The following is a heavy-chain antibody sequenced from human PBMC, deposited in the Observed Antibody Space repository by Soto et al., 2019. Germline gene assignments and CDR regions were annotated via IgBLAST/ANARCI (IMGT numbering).Heavy chain of an antibody. CDR1: GNTFTDYQ. CDR2: INPKSGGT. V-gene: IGHV1-2*04. CDR3: ARGDSTDCSNGVCSFFYNHDMDV. J-gene: IGHJ6*02. D-gene: IGHD2-8*01. Sequence: GASLKVSCKASGNTFTDYQIPWVRKAPGKGLEWLGRINPKSGGTSTAQKFQGWVTMTTDTSISTASMELTRLTSDDTAIYYCARGDSTDCSNGVCSFFYNHDMDVWGQGTTVTVSS.